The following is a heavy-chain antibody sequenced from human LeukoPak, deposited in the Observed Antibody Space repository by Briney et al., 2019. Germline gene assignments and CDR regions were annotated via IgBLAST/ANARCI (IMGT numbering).Heavy chain of an antibody. CDR3: ARLTYSNNWYFRRGLDNWFDP. CDR1: GGSFGGYY. D-gene: IGHD6-13*01. CDR2: INDSGSS. J-gene: IGHJ5*02. V-gene: IGHV4-34*01. Sequence: PSETLSLTCAVYGGSFGGYYWSWIRQPPGRGLEWIGEINDSGSSNYIPSLKSRVTISVDRSKNQFSLWLSSVTAADTAVYYCARLTYSNNWYFRRGLDNWFDPWGQGTLVTVSS.